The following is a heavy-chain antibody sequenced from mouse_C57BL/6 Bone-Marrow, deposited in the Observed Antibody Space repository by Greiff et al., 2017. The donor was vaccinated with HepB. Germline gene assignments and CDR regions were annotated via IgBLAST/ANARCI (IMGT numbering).Heavy chain of an antibody. CDR1: GYTFTSYW. D-gene: IGHD2-4*01. CDR3: ARWGMITWYFEV. V-gene: IGHV1-64*01. J-gene: IGHJ1*03. CDR2: IHPNSGST. Sequence: QVQLQQPGAELVKPGASVKLSCKASGYTFTSYWMHWVKQRPGQGLEWIGMIHPNSGSTNYNEKFKSKATLTVDKSSSTAYMQLSSLTSEDSAVYYCARWGMITWYFEVWGTGTTVTVSS.